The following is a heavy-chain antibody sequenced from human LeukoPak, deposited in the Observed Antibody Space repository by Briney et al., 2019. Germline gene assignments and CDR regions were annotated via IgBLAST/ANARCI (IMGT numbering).Heavy chain of an antibody. Sequence: HTGGSLRLSCAASGFTLNTYWIHWVRQTPQTGLEWVAGISGDGNFKRNADSVRGRLTIFTDNAKSTVSLQVSSLRAEDTAVYYCTATPWGGAAAIFDHWGQGILVTVSS. D-gene: IGHD6-25*01. CDR3: TATPWGGAAAIFDH. J-gene: IGHJ5*02. CDR2: ISGDGNFK. CDR1: GFTLNTYW. V-gene: IGHV3-74*01.